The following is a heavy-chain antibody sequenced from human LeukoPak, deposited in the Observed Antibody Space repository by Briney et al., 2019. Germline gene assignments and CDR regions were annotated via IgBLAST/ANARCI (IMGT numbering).Heavy chain of an antibody. CDR2: IYYSGST. CDR3: ARLGYYGSGSLVDYFDY. D-gene: IGHD3-10*01. J-gene: IGHJ4*02. V-gene: IGHV4-39*01. Sequence: SETLSLTCTVSGGSISSSNYYWGWIRQPPGKGLEWIGSIYYSGSTYYNPSLKSRVTISVDTSKNQFSLKLSSVTAADTAVYYCARLGYYGSGSLVDYFDYWGQGTLVTVSS. CDR1: GGSISSSNYY.